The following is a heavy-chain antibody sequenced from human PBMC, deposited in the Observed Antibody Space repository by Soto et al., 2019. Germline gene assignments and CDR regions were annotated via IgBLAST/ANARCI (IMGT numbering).Heavy chain of an antibody. J-gene: IGHJ4*02. CDR3: ARGTRALITSFFAY. CDR1: GDAISNYY. CDR2: VHESGST. Sequence: QEPGPRLVKPSETLSLNCSVSGDAISNYYWSWIRQTPGRGLEWIGCVHESGSTDYNPPLRGRVIISLHASKSPFSLSLRSATAADTATYYCARGTRALITSFFAYWGQGCPVTVSS. D-gene: IGHD1-20*01. V-gene: IGHV4-59*03.